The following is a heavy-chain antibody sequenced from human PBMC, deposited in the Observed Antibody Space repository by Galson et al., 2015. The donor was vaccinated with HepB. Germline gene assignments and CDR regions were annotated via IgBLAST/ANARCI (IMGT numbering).Heavy chain of an antibody. CDR2: ISSSGSTI. CDR1: GFTFSDYY. D-gene: IGHD2-15*01. CDR3: ARDWGVGYCSGGSCYEPSYYYYYGMDV. J-gene: IGHJ6*02. V-gene: IGHV3-11*01. Sequence: SLRLSCAASGFTFSDYYMSWIRQAPGKGLEWVSYISSSGSTIYYADSVKGRFTISRDNAKNSLYLQMNSLRAEDTAVYYCARDWGVGYCSGGSCYEPSYYYYYGMDVWGQGTTVTVSS.